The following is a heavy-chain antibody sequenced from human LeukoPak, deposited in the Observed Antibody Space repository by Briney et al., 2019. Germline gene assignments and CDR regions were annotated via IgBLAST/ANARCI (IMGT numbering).Heavy chain of an antibody. CDR1: GYTFIGYY. D-gene: IGHD3-16*01. CDR2: INPNSGGT. V-gene: IGHV1-2*02. Sequence: ASVKVSCKASGYTFIGYYMHWVRRAPGQGLEWMGWINPNSGGTDYAQKFQGRVTMTRDTSISTAYMELSRLRSDDTAVYYCARVPPESFGYYFDYWGQGTLVTVSS. J-gene: IGHJ4*02. CDR3: ARVPPESFGYYFDY.